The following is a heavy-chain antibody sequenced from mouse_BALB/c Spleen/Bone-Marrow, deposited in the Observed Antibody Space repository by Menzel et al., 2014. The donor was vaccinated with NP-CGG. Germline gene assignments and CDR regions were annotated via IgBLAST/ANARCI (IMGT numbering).Heavy chain of an antibody. V-gene: IGHV2-9*02. CDR2: IWAGGST. J-gene: IGHJ4*01. D-gene: IGHD1-2*01. Sequence: VMLVESGPGLVAPSQSLSITCTVSGFSLTNYGVHWVRQPPGKGLEWLGVIWAGGSTNYNSALMSGLSIGKDNSKSQVFLKMNSLQTDDTAMYYCARPYYGLYAMDYWGQGTTVTVSS. CDR3: ARPYYGLYAMDY. CDR1: GFSLTNYG.